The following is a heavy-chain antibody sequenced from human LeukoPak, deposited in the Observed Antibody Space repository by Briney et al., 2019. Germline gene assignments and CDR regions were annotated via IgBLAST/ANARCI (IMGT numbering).Heavy chain of an antibody. CDR3: ARGYDSSGYSPFDS. V-gene: IGHV1-3*04. J-gene: IGHJ4*02. Sequence: ASVKVSCKASGYTFTSYAVRWVRQAPGQRLEWMGWINTGNGNTKYSQRFQGRVTISRDTAASTAYMELSDLRSEDTAVYYCARGYDSSGYSPFDSWGLEALVTVSS. D-gene: IGHD3-22*01. CDR2: INTGNGNT. CDR1: GYTFTSYA.